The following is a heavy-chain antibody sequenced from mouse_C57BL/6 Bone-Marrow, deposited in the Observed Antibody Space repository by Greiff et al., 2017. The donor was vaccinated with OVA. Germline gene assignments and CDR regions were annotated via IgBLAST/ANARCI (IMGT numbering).Heavy chain of an antibody. J-gene: IGHJ4*01. Sequence: SGAELVRPGASVTLSCKASGYTFTDYEMHWVKQTPVHGLEWIGAIDPETGGTAYNQKFKGKAILTADKSSSTAYMELRSLTSEDSAVYYCTRKASSMDYWGQGTSVTVSS. CDR1: GYTFTDYE. D-gene: IGHD1-3*01. V-gene: IGHV1-15*01. CDR2: IDPETGGT. CDR3: TRKASSMDY.